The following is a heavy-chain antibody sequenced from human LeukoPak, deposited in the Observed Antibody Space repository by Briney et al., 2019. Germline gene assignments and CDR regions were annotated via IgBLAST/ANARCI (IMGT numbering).Heavy chain of an antibody. CDR3: ARALKWTGDWFDP. CDR2: MNPNSGNT. CDR1: GYTFTSYD. V-gene: IGHV1-8*01. J-gene: IGHJ5*02. D-gene: IGHD1-14*01. Sequence: ASVKVSCKASGYTFTSYDINWVRQATGQGLEWMGWMNPNSGNTGXAQXXXGRVTMTRNTSISTAYMELSSLRSEDTAVYYCARALKWTGDWFDPWGQGTLVTVSS.